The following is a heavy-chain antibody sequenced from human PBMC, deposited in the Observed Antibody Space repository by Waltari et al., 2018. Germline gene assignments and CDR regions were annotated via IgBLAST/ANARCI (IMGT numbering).Heavy chain of an antibody. J-gene: IGHJ6*02. CDR2: IIPIFGTA. V-gene: IGHV1-69*01. CDR1: GGTFSSYA. D-gene: IGHD3-3*01. CDR3: ARKDITIFGVVMGNNYYYGMDV. Sequence: QVQLVQSGAEVKKPGSSVKVSCKASGGTFSSYAISWVRQAPGQGLEWMGGIIPIFGTANYAQKFQGRATITADESTSTAYMELSSLRSEDTAVYYCARKDITIFGVVMGNNYYYGMDVWGQGTTVTVSS.